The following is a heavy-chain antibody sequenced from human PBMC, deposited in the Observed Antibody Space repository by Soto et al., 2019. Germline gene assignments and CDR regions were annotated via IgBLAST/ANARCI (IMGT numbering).Heavy chain of an antibody. V-gene: IGHV4-59*01. D-gene: IGHD3-9*01. CDR3: ARGWIRYFDWPPGFDP. J-gene: IGHJ5*02. CDR2: IYYSGST. CDR1: GGSIDNYY. Sequence: SETLSLTCTVSGGSIDNYYWSWIRRPPGKGLEWIGYIYYSGSTKYNPSLKSRVTISADTSKNQFFLKLSSVTAADTAVYYCARGWIRYFDWPPGFDPWGQGTRVTVSS.